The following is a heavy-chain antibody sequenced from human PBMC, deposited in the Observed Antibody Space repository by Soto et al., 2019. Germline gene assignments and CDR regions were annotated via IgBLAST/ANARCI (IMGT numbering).Heavy chain of an antibody. V-gene: IGHV3-23*01. CDR3: ARDPSSGSADS. Sequence: PGGSLRLSFVACGDPFRSYGSNCLPQAPGEGLEWVSTIDYSGDSTYYADSVKGRFTVTRDDYKNTLYLQMNSLRAQDTAVYYCARDPSSGSADSWSQGTLVTVSS. D-gene: IGHD3-10*01. J-gene: IGHJ4*02. CDR2: IDYSGDST. CDR1: GDPFRSYG.